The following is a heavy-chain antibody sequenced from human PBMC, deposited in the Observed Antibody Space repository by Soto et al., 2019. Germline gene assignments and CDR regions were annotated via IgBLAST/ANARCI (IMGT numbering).Heavy chain of an antibody. D-gene: IGHD6-13*01. J-gene: IGHJ6*02. Sequence: GGFLRLSCAASGFTFSSYWMHWVRQAPGKGLVWVSRINSDGSSTSYADSVKGRFTISRDNAKNTLYLQMNSLRAEDTAVYYCARDLSIAAAGEVYYYYYGMDVWGQGTTVTVSS. CDR1: GFTFSSYW. CDR3: ARDLSIAAAGEVYYYYYGMDV. V-gene: IGHV3-74*01. CDR2: INSDGSST.